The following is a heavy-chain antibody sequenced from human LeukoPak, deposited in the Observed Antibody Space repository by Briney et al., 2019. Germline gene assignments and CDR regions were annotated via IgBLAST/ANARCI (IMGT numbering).Heavy chain of an antibody. Sequence: GGSLRLSCAASGFTFSSYGMHWVRQAPGKGLEWVAIISYDGSNKYYADSVKGRFTISRDNSKSTLYLQMDSLRAEDTAVYYCARGHTAVTRHFDFWGQGTLVTVSS. CDR2: ISYDGSNK. CDR1: GFTFSSYG. D-gene: IGHD4-17*01. J-gene: IGHJ4*02. CDR3: ARGHTAVTRHFDF. V-gene: IGHV3-30*03.